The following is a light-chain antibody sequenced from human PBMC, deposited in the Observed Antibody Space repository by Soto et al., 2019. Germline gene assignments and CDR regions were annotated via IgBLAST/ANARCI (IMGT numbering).Light chain of an antibody. J-gene: IGLJ2*01. CDR2: RNT. Sequence: QSVLTQPPSVSGAPGQGVTISCTGRSSNIGAGYDVHWYQQLPGTAPKLLIYRNTTRPSGVPDRFFGSKAGTSASLAITGLQPEDEAGYYCQSYDISVSAMVFGGGTKLPVL. CDR3: QSYDISVSAMV. V-gene: IGLV1-40*01. CDR1: SSNIGAGYD.